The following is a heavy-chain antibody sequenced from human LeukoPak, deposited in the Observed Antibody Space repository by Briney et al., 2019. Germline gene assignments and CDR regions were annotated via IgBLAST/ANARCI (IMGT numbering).Heavy chain of an antibody. V-gene: IGHV3-7*03. CDR1: GFTFSNYW. D-gene: IGHD6-19*01. CDR3: ARDFSSGLTPGCDY. J-gene: IGHJ4*02. CDR2: IKEDGSEI. Sequence: GGSLRLSCVASGFTFSNYWMNWVRQAPGKGLEWVANIKEDGSEINYVDSVKGRFTASRDNAKNSLYLQMNSLRAEDTALYYCARDFSSGLTPGCDYWGQGTLVTVSS.